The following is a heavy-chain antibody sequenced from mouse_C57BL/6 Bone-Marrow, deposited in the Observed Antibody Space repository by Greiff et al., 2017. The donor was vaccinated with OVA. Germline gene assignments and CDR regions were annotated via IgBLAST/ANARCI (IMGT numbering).Heavy chain of an antibody. V-gene: IGHV1-58*01. D-gene: IGHD4-1*01. CDR3: ARDETGRGDY. CDR1: GYTFTSYG. J-gene: IGHJ4*01. CDR2: IYIGNGYT. Sequence: EVQLQQSGAALVRPGSSVKMSCKTSGYTFTSYGINWVKQRPGQGLEWIGYIYIGNGYTEYNEKFKGKATLTSDTSSSPAYMQLSSLPAEDAAIYVCARDETGRGDYWGQGTSVTVSS.